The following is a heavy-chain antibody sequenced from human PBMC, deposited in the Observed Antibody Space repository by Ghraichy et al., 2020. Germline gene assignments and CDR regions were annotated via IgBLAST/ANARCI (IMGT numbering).Heavy chain of an antibody. CDR3: ARGSKVVRFYYYAGMDV. J-gene: IGHJ6*02. CDR1: GFTFSGFG. D-gene: IGHD4-23*01. V-gene: IGHV3-48*02. Sequence: GGSLRLSCVGSGFTFSGFGMNWVRQSPGKGLEWVSYIPSSGRSIFYADSVKGRFTISRDNAKNSLYLQMNSLRDEDTAVYYCARGSKVVRFYYYAGMDVWGQGTTVTVSS. CDR2: IPSSGRSI.